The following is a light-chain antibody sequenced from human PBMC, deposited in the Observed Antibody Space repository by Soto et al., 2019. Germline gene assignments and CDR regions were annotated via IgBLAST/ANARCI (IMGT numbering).Light chain of an antibody. V-gene: IGKV1-27*01. Sequence: DIQMTQSPSSLSASVGDRVTITCRASQDIRDYLVWYQQKPGQVPKLLIYTASTLPSGVPSRFSGSGSGTDFTLTISSLQPEDVATYYCQQYNRAPFTFGPGTKVDIK. CDR3: QQYNRAPFT. J-gene: IGKJ3*01. CDR2: TAS. CDR1: QDIRDY.